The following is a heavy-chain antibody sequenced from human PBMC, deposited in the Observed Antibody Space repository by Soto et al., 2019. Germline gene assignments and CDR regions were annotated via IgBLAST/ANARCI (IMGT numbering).Heavy chain of an antibody. V-gene: IGHV6-1*01. CDR3: ARLSLGGGWYYHWFDP. Sequence: SQTLSLTCDISGDSVSSNSAAWDWIRQTPSRGLEWLGRTYYRSKWYSNYAVSVKSRVTVNPDTFKNQFSLQLNSVTPEDTAVYYCARLSLGGGWYYHWFDPWGQGTLVTVSS. D-gene: IGHD6-19*01. J-gene: IGHJ5*02. CDR1: GDSVSSNSAA. CDR2: TYYRSKWYS.